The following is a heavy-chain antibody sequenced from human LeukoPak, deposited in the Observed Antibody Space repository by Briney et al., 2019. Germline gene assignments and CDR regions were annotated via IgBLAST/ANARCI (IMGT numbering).Heavy chain of an antibody. J-gene: IGHJ3*02. D-gene: IGHD1-26*01. CDR1: GFTVSSNY. Sequence: GGSLRLSCAASGFTVSSNYMSWVRQAPGKGPEWLSIIYSAGNTYYADSVKGRFTISRDNSKNTLFLQMNILTADDTAVYYCARSNVGAPPLDAFDIWGQGTMVTAS. V-gene: IGHV3-66*02. CDR2: IYSAGNT. CDR3: ARSNVGAPPLDAFDI.